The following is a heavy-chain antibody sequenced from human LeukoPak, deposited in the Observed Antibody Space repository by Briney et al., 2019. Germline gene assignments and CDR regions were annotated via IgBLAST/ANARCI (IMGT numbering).Heavy chain of an antibody. CDR1: GYTFENYG. CDR3: ARGRYYDTSGPSWRDYYYMAV. V-gene: IGHV1-2*02. Sequence: ASVKVSCKPSGYTFENYGITWVRQAPGQGLEWMGWINPNSGDTSYAQKFQGRVTMTSDTSISTAYMELRRLTSDDTAVYYCARGRYYDTSGPSWRDYYYMAVWGRGTTVTVSS. CDR2: INPNSGDT. D-gene: IGHD3-22*01. J-gene: IGHJ6*03.